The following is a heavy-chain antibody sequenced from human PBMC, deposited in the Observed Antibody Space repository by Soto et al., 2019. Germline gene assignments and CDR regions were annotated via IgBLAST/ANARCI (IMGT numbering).Heavy chain of an antibody. CDR3: AKDKGSSSWSKGYYFDY. D-gene: IGHD6-13*01. CDR1: GFTFSSYA. V-gene: IGHV3-23*01. CDR2: ISGSGGST. Sequence: PGGSLRLSCAASGFTFSSYAMSWVRQAPGKGLEWVSAISGSGGSTYYADSVKGRFTISRDNSKYTLYLQMNSLRAEDTAVYYCAKDKGSSSWSKGYYFDYWGQGTLVTVSS. J-gene: IGHJ4*02.